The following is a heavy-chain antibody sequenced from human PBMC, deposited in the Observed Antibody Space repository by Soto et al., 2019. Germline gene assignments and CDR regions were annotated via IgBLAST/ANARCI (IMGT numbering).Heavy chain of an antibody. D-gene: IGHD3-10*01. CDR1: GFTVSNNY. V-gene: IGHV3-53*01. CDR2: IYSGGYT. J-gene: IGHJ4*02. CDR3: ATHPGGGGY. Sequence: EVQLVESGGGLIQPGGSLRLSCAVSGFTVSNNYMSWVRQAPGKGPEGVSVIYSGGYTAYGDSVKGRFTISRDNSKNTLILQMKTLGAAAPAVFCCATHPGGGGYWGQGTLVTVSS.